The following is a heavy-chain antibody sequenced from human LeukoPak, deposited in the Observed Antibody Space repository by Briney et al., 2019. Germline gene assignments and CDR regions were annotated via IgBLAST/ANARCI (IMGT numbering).Heavy chain of an antibody. D-gene: IGHD3-9*01. CDR3: ARAQDDILTGYSPLYYFDY. V-gene: IGHV3-66*01. J-gene: IGHJ4*02. CDR2: IYSGGST. Sequence: GGSLRLSCAASGFTVSSNYMSWVRQAPGKGLEWVSVIYSGGSTYYADSVEGRFTISRDNSKNTLYLQMNSLRAEDTAVYYCARAQDDILTGYSPLYYFDYWGQGTLVTVSS. CDR1: GFTVSSNY.